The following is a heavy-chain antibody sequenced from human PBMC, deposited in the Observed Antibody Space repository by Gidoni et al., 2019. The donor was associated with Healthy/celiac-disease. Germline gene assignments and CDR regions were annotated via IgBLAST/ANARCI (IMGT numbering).Heavy chain of an antibody. CDR1: GGSISSDDYY. CDR3: ASYIVVVPAAMRYYYYYMDV. J-gene: IGHJ6*03. Sequence: QVQLQESGPGLVKPSQTLSLTCTVSGGSISSDDYYWSWIRPPPGKGLEWIGYIYYSGSTYYNQSLKSRGTISVDTSKNQFSLKLSSVTAADTAVYYCASYIVVVPAAMRYYYYYMDVWGKGTTVTVSS. V-gene: IGHV4-30-4*01. D-gene: IGHD2-2*01. CDR2: IYYSGST.